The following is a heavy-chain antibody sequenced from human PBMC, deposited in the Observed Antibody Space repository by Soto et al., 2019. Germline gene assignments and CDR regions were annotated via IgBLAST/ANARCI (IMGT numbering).Heavy chain of an antibody. J-gene: IGHJ3*02. D-gene: IGHD4-17*01. CDR3: VGDYGGLEGFDI. Sequence: EVQLLESGGGLVQPGGSLRLSCVASGITFTNYAMAWVRQAPEKGLEWGSGITASGGRTYYADSVKGRFTISRDNSKNTLFLQMNILRAEDTAIYYCVGDYGGLEGFDIWGQGTMVTVSS. V-gene: IGHV3-23*01. CDR2: ITASGGRT. CDR1: GITFTNYA.